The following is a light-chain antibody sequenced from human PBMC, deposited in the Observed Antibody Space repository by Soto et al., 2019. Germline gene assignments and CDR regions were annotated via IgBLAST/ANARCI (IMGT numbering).Light chain of an antibody. J-gene: IGKJ1*01. Sequence: EIVLTQSPGTLSLSPGERATLSCRASQSVSSNYVAGYQQKRGQAPRLLIYGASSRTTGLPTRFSGRGSGTAFTLTISRLGPEDFAVYYCQQYDPSPRTFGQGTKVEI. CDR1: QSVSSNY. CDR3: QQYDPSPRT. V-gene: IGKV3-20*01. CDR2: GAS.